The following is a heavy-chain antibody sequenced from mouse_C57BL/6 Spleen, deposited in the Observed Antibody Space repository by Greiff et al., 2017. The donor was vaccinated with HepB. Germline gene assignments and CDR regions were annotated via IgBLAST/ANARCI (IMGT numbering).Heavy chain of an antibody. Sequence: QVQLKESGAELVKPGASVKLSCKASGYTFTEYTIHWVKQRSGQGLEWIGWFYPGSGSIKYNEKFKDKATLTADKSSSTVYMELSRLTSEDSAVYFCARHEEGYYYGSGLYAMDYWGQGTSVTVSS. CDR3: ARHEEGYYYGSGLYAMDY. D-gene: IGHD1-1*01. V-gene: IGHV1-62-2*01. CDR2: FYPGSGSI. J-gene: IGHJ4*01. CDR1: GYTFTEYT.